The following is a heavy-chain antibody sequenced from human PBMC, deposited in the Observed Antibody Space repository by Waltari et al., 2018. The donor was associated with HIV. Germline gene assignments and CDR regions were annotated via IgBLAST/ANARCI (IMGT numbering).Heavy chain of an antibody. Sequence: VHVVESGGGLVQPGGSLRLSCVASGFTFLTYWMRWVRQAPGKGLEWVANIDQDGSDKYYLDSVKGRFTISRDNAKNSLSLQMSSLRAEDTAVYYCASPRSGFWGQGTRVTVSS. D-gene: IGHD3-10*01. CDR2: IDQDGSDK. V-gene: IGHV3-7*01. CDR3: ASPRSGF. CDR1: GFTFLTYW. J-gene: IGHJ4*02.